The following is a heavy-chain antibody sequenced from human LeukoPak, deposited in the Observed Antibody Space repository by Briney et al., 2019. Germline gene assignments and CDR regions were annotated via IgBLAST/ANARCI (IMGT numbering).Heavy chain of an antibody. D-gene: IGHD5-18*01. V-gene: IGHV1-46*01. Sequence: VASVKVSCKASGYTFTGYYMHWVRQAPGQGLEWMGIINPSGGSTSYAQKFQGRVTMTRDTSTSTVYMELSSLRSEDTAVYYCARSDTAMDPFDYWGQGTLVTVSS. CDR1: GYTFTGYY. CDR3: ARSDTAMDPFDY. CDR2: INPSGGST. J-gene: IGHJ4*02.